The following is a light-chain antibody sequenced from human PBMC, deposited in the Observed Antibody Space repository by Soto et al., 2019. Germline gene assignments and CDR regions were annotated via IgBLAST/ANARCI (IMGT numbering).Light chain of an antibody. Sequence: SVVAVSLTQKEIATLSCRASQSVSSNLAWYQQKPGQAPRLLIYDASNRATGIPARFSGSGSGTDFTLTISSLEPEDFVVYYCQLRSNWPITFGQGRRLEVK. J-gene: IGKJ5*01. CDR2: DAS. V-gene: IGKV3-11*01. CDR3: QLRSNWPIT. CDR1: QSVSSN.